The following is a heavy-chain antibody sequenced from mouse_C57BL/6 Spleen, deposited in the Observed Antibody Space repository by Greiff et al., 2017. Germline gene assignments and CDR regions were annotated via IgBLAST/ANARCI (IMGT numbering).Heavy chain of an antibody. J-gene: IGHJ2*01. CDR2: IDPSDSYT. V-gene: IGHV1-59*01. CDR1: GYTFTSYW. CDR3: ARKGYSNYYFDY. D-gene: IGHD2-5*01. Sequence: QVQLQQPGAELVRPGTSVKLSCKASGYTFTSYWMHWVKQRPGQGLEWIGVIDPSDSYTNYNQKFKGKATLTVDTSSSTAYMQLSSLTSEDSAVYYCARKGYSNYYFDYWGQGTTLTVSS.